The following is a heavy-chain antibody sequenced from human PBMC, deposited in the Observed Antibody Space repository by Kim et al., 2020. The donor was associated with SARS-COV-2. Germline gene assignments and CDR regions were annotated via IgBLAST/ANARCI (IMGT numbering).Heavy chain of an antibody. CDR1: GYTFTNYY. D-gene: IGHD6-19*01. Sequence: ASVKVSCKASGYTFTNYYIHWVRQAPGQGLEWMGTIKPSSDWTSYAQKFQGRVTMTRDTSTSTVYMDLSSLTSEDTAVYYCASEPPSSGGFDYWGPGTL. CDR3: ASEPPSSGGFDY. J-gene: IGHJ4*02. CDR2: IKPSSDWT. V-gene: IGHV1-46*01.